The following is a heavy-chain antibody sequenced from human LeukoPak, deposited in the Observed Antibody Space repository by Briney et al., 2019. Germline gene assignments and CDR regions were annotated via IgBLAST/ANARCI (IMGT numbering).Heavy chain of an antibody. CDR1: GFTLVNAW. D-gene: IGHD5-12*01. CDR2: VKSKTDGGTT. J-gene: IGHJ4*02. CDR3: TTGLV. V-gene: IGHV3-15*01. Sequence: PEGSLRLSCAASGFTLVNAWMTWVRQAPGKGLEWVGRVKSKTDGGTTDYAAPVKGRFTFSRDASKNALYLQMNSLKTEDTAVYYCTTGLVWGQGTLVTVSS.